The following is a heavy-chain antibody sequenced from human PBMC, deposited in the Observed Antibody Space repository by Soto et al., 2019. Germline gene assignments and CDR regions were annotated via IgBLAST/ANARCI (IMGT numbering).Heavy chain of an antibody. Sequence: GESLKISCKGSGYNFANFWIGWVRQMPGKGLEWMGMIFPGDSDTKNSPYLEGQITMSVDKSDSSAYLQGRSLKASDTAIYYCAAGYSTGLDAFDIWGQGTMVTVSS. CDR2: IFPGDSDT. V-gene: IGHV5-51*01. CDR1: GYNFANFW. D-gene: IGHD2-8*02. CDR3: AAGYSTGLDAFDI. J-gene: IGHJ3*02.